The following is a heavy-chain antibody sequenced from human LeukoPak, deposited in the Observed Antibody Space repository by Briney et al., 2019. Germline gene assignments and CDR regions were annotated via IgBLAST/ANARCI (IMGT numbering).Heavy chain of an antibody. Sequence: GGSLRLSCAASGFTFSSYSMNWVRQAPGKGLEWVSSISSSSSYIYYADSVKGRFTISRDNAKNSRYLQMNSLRAEDTAVYYCARSITMVREVDPEYYFDCWGQGTQVSDSS. J-gene: IGHJ4*02. CDR1: GFTFSSYS. V-gene: IGHV3-21*01. D-gene: IGHD3-10*01. CDR3: ARSITMVREVDPEYYFDC. CDR2: ISSSSSYI.